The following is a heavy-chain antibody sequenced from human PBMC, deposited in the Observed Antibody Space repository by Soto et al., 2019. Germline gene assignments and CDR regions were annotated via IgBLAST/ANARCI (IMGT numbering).Heavy chain of an antibody. CDR1: GFTFSDYA. CDR3: AKGGRQWLVTSDFNY. D-gene: IGHD6-19*01. V-gene: IGHV3-30*18. J-gene: IGHJ4*02. CDR2: VSHDGRNT. Sequence: VQLVESGGGVVQPGRSLRLSCAASGFTFSDYAMHWVRRAPGEGLEWVAVVSHDGRNTHYADSVKGRFTISRDSSKNTVSLEMTSLRAEDTAVYYCAKGGRQWLVTSDFNYWGQGALVTVSS.